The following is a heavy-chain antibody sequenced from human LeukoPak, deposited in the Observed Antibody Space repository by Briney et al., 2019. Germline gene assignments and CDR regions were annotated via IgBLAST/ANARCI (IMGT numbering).Heavy chain of an antibody. V-gene: IGHV1-46*01. CDR2: INPSGGST. D-gene: IGHD6-13*01. CDR1: GYTFTSYC. J-gene: IGHJ6*03. CDR3: ARLGYSSSWYQRNYYMDV. Sequence: ASVKVSCKASGYTFTSYCMHWVRQAPGQGLEWMGIINPSGGSTSYAQKFQGRVTMTRDMSTSTVYMELSSLRSEDTAVYYCARLGYSSSWYQRNYYMDVWGKGTTVTVSS.